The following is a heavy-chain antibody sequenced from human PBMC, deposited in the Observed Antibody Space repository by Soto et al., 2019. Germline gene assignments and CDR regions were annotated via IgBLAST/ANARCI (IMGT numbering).Heavy chain of an antibody. CDR2: IYYSGST. J-gene: IGHJ5*02. CDR1: GGSISSGDYY. Sequence: SSETLSLTCTVSGGSISSGDYYWSWIRQPPGKGLECIGYIYYSGSTYYNPSLKSRVTISVDTSKNQFSLKLNSVTAADTAVYYCASDVDTSSNWFDPWGQGTLVTVSS. CDR3: ASDVDTSSNWFDP. D-gene: IGHD2-2*01. V-gene: IGHV4-30-4*01.